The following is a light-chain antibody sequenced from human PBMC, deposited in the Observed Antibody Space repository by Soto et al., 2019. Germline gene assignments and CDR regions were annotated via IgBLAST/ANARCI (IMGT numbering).Light chain of an antibody. CDR3: VSYTTSASYV. CDR2: DIN. V-gene: IGLV2-14*01. CDR1: SSDVGNYIF. Sequence: VLTQPASVSGSPGQSITISCTGTSSDVGNYIFVSWYRQHPGKAPKLMIYDINNRPSGVSNRFSGSKSGNTASLTISGLQAEDEADYYCVSYTTSASYVFGTGTKVTVL. J-gene: IGLJ1*01.